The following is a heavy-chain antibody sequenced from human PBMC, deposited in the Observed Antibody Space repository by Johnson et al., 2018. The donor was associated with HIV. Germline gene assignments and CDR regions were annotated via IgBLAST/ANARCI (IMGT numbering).Heavy chain of an antibody. CDR3: ARESYYESPEAFDI. J-gene: IGHJ3*02. V-gene: IGHV3-13*01. D-gene: IGHD3-22*01. CDR2: IGTAGDT. Sequence: VQLVESGGGVVQPGRSLRLSCAASGFTFSSYAMHWVRQAPGKGLEWVSAIGTAGDTYYPGSVKGRFTISRENAKNSLYLKMSSLRAEDTAVYYCARESYYESPEAFDIWGQGTMVTVSS. CDR1: GFTFSSYA.